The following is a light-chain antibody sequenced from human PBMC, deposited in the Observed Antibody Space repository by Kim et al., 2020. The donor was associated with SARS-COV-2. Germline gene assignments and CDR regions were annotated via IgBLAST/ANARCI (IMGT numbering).Light chain of an antibody. V-gene: IGKV3-15*01. CDR1: QSVSSN. Sequence: CLSPGRRATLSCRAGQSVSSNLAWYQQKPGQAPRLLIYAASTRATGIPARFSGSGSGIEFTLTISSLQSEDFAVYYCQQYNNWPYTFGQGTKLEI. CDR2: AAS. J-gene: IGKJ2*01. CDR3: QQYNNWPYT.